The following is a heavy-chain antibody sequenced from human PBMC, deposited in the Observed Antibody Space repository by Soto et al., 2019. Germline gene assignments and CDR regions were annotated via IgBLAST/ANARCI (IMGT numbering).Heavy chain of an antibody. Sequence: GGSLRLSCAASGFTFSSYAMSWVRQAPGKGLEWVSAISGSGGSTYYADSVKGRFTISRDNSKNTLYLQMNSLRAEDTAVYYCAKSSLYYDILTGYYNPWGRGTVVTVSP. CDR1: GFTFSSYA. J-gene: IGHJ5*02. V-gene: IGHV3-23*01. CDR2: ISGSGGST. CDR3: AKSSLYYDILTGYYNP. D-gene: IGHD3-9*01.